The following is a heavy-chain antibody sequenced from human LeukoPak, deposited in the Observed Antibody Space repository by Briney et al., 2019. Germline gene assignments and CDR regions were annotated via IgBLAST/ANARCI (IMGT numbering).Heavy chain of an antibody. CDR1: GFTFSSYS. J-gene: IGHJ4*02. V-gene: IGHV3-48*04. CDR3: ARAVGAYGSGSYYASLDY. Sequence: GGSLRLSCAASGFTFSSYSMNWVRQAPGKGLEWVSYISSSGSTIYYADSVKGRFTISRDNAKNSLYLQMNSLRAEDTAVYYCARAVGAYGSGSYYASLDYWGQGTLVTVSS. CDR2: ISSSGSTI. D-gene: IGHD3-10*01.